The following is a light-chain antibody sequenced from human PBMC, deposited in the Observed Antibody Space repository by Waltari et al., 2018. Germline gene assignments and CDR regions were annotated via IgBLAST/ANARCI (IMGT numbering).Light chain of an antibody. V-gene: IGLV3-21*04. CDR3: QVWDSSSDHHVV. Sequence: SYVLTQPPSVSVAPGKTASITCGGNNIGSKSVHSYQQKPGQAPVLVIYDDSDRPSGIPERFSGSNSGNTATLTISRVEAGDEADYYCQVWDSSSDHHVVFGGGTKLTVL. J-gene: IGLJ2*01. CDR1: NIGSKS. CDR2: DDS.